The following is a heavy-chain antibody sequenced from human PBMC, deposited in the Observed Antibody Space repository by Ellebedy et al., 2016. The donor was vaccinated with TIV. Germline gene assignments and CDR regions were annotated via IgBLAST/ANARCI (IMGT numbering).Heavy chain of an antibody. CDR2: IYYTGNT. V-gene: IGHV4-59*01. D-gene: IGHD3-10*01. CDR3: ARDSITLPRACVS. CDR1: GGSISSYY. J-gene: IGHJ1*01. Sequence: GSLRLXXTVSGGSISSYYWSWIRQPPGKGLERIGNIYYTGNTNYNPSLKSRVTISADTSKTQFSLRLTSVTAADTAIYYCARDSITLPRACVSWGQGTLVTVSS.